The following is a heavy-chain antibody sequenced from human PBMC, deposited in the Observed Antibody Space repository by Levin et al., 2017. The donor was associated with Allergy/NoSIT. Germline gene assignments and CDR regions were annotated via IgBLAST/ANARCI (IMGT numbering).Heavy chain of an antibody. CDR2: ISGSGGST. J-gene: IGHJ5*02. CDR3: AKDRASTYYYGSGDWFDP. CDR1: GFTFSSYA. D-gene: IGHD3-10*01. V-gene: IGHV3-23*01. Sequence: GGSLRLSCAASGFTFSSYAMSWVRQAPGKGLEWVSAISGSGGSTYYADSVKGRFTISRDNSKNTLYLQMNSLRAEDTAVYYCAKDRASTYYYGSGDWFDPWGQGTLVTVSS.